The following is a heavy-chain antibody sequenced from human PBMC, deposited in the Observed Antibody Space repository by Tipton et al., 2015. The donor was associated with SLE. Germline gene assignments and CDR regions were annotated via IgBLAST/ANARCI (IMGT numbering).Heavy chain of an antibody. J-gene: IGHJ6*02. D-gene: IGHD2-15*01. CDR1: GGSISSSSYY. CDR3: ASIAVWYYYGMDV. CDR2: INHSGST. Sequence: TLSLTCTVSGGSISSSSYYWSWIRQPPGKGLEWIGEINHSGSTNYNPSLKSRVTISVDTSKNQFSLKLSSVTAADTAVYYCASIAVWYYYGMDVWGQGTTVTVSS. V-gene: IGHV4-39*07.